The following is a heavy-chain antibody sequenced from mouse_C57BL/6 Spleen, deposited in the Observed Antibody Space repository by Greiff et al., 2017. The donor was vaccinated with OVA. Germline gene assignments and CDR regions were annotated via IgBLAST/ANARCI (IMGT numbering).Heavy chain of an antibody. Sequence: DVQLQESGEGLVKPGGSLKLSCAASGFTFSSYAMSWVRQTPEKRLEWVAYISSGGDYIYYADTVKGRFTISSDNARNTLVLHMSMMKSEDKAMYYCTRVGIYGSSSYYFDYWGQGTTLTVSS. J-gene: IGHJ2*01. CDR3: TRVGIYGSSSYYFDY. D-gene: IGHD1-1*01. V-gene: IGHV5-9-1*02. CDR2: ISSGGDYI. CDR1: GFTFSSYA.